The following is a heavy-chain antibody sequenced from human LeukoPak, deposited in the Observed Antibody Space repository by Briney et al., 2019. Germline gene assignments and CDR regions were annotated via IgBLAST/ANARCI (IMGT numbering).Heavy chain of an antibody. J-gene: IGHJ4*02. CDR2: IYYSGST. D-gene: IGHD3-22*01. CDR3: ARETYYYDSSGYYPTLYYFDY. V-gene: IGHV4-59*11. CDR1: GGSISSHY. Sequence: SETLSLTCTVSGGSISSHYWSWIRQPPGKGLEWIGYIYYSGSTNYNPSLKSRVTISVDTSKNQFSLKLSSVTAADTAVYYCARETYYYDSSGYYPTLYYFDYWGQGTLVTVSS.